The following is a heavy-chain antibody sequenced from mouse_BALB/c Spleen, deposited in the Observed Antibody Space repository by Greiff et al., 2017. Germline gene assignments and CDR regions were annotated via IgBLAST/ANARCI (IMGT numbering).Heavy chain of an antibody. CDR3: ARHGGTTVVAESY. CDR1: GFTFSSYA. CDR2: ISSGGSYT. Sequence: EVQLVESGGGLVKPGGSLKLSCAASGFTFSSYAMSWVRQTPEKRLEWVATISSGGSYTYYPDSVKGRFTISRDNAKNTLYLQMSSLRSEDTAMYYCARHGGTTVVAESYWGQGTTLTVSS. V-gene: IGHV5-9-3*01. J-gene: IGHJ2*01. D-gene: IGHD1-1*01.